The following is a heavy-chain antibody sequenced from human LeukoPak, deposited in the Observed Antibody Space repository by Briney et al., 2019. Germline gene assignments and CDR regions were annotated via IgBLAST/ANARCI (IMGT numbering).Heavy chain of an antibody. Sequence: RASVKVSCKASGYTFTGYYMHWVRQAPGQGLEWMGWINPNSGGTNYTQKFQGRVTMTRDTSISTAYMELSRLRSDDTAVYYCYVKSIAVAGTVDDAFDIWGQGTMVTVSS. J-gene: IGHJ3*02. CDR1: GYTFTGYY. V-gene: IGHV1-2*02. D-gene: IGHD6-19*01. CDR3: YVKSIAVAGTVDDAFDI. CDR2: INPNSGGT.